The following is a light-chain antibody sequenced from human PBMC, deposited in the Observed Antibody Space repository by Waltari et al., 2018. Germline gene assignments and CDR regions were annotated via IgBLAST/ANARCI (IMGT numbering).Light chain of an antibody. CDR3: QEYGNALT. V-gene: IGKV1-33*01. CDR2: DAS. J-gene: IGKJ4*01. CDR1: QDIDNF. Sequence: DIQMTQSPSSLSASVGDRVPITCQASQDIDNFLNWYQQKPGEAPRLLIYDASNLETGVPSKFSGSGSGTDFSLTITSLQPEDIATYYCQEYGNALTFGGGTKVEIK.